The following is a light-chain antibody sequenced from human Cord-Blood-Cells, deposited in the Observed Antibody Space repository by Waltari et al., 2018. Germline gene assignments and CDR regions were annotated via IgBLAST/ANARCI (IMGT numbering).Light chain of an antibody. J-gene: IGKJ2*01. CDR2: AAS. CDR3: QQSYSTPYT. CDR1: QSISSY. V-gene: IGKV1-39*01. Sequence: DIQMTQSPSSLSASVGDRVTITCRASQSISSYLNWYQQKPGKAPKLLIDAASSLQSGVPSSFSGSGSGTDFTLTISSLQPEDFATYYCQQSYSTPYTFGQGTKLEIK.